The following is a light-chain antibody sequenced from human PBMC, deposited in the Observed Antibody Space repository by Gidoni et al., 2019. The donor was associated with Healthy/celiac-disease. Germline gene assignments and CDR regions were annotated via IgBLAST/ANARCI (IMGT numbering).Light chain of an antibody. CDR2: AAF. Sequence: DLQMNPSPSSLSASVGDRVTITCRASQSISSYLNWYQQKPGKAPKLLIYAAFSLQSGVPSRFSGSGSGTDFTLTISSLQPEDFATYYCQQSYSTPLTFGGGTKVEIK. J-gene: IGKJ4*01. CDR1: QSISSY. V-gene: IGKV1-39*01. CDR3: QQSYSTPLT.